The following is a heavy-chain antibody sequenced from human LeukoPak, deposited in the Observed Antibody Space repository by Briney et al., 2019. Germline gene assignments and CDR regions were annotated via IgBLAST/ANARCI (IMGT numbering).Heavy chain of an antibody. Sequence: GGSLRLSCAASGFTFSTYWMSWVRQAPGKGLEWVVNIKQDGSEKYYVDSVKGRFTIARDNAKNSLYLQMNSLRAEDTGVYYCAKEPTIVGATLGFDYWGQGTLVTVSS. CDR3: AKEPTIVGATLGFDY. CDR2: IKQDGSEK. J-gene: IGHJ4*02. V-gene: IGHV3-7*01. D-gene: IGHD1-26*01. CDR1: GFTFSTYW.